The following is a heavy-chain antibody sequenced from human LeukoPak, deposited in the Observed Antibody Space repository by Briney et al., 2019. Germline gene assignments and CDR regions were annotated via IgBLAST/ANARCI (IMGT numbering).Heavy chain of an antibody. CDR3: ARDRESDYSNYGYFDY. CDR1: GFTVSSNY. Sequence: LRLSCAASGFTVSSNYMSWIRQPPGKGLEWIGYIYHSGSTYYNPSLKSRVTISVDRSKNQFSLKLSSVTAADTAVYYCARDRESDYSNYGYFDYWGQGTLVTVSS. V-gene: IGHV4-30-2*01. CDR2: IYHSGST. J-gene: IGHJ4*02. D-gene: IGHD4-11*01.